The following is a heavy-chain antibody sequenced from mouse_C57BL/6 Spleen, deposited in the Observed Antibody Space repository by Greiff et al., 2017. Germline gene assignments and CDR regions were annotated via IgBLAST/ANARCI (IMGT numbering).Heavy chain of an antibody. CDR3: ARSSDGYYPDY. D-gene: IGHD2-3*01. V-gene: IGHV1-82*01. CDR1: GYAFSSSW. Sequence: QVQLQQSGPELVKPGASVKISCKASGYAFSSSWMNWVKQRPGKGLEWIGRIYPGDGDTNYNGKFKGKATLTADKSSSTAYMQLSSLTSEDSAVYCCARSSDGYYPDYWGKGTTLTVSS. CDR2: IYPGDGDT. J-gene: IGHJ2*01.